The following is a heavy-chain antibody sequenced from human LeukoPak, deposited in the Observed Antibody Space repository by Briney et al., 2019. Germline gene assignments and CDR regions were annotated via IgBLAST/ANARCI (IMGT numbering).Heavy chain of an antibody. Sequence: SETLSLTCTVSGGSISSGSYYWSWIRQPAGKGLEWIGRIYTSGSANYNPSLKSRVTISVDTSKNQFSLKLSSVTAADTAVYYCARDQLPIFGVVLAAMDVWGQGTTVTVSS. CDR3: ARDQLPIFGVVLAAMDV. V-gene: IGHV4-61*02. CDR2: IYTSGSA. D-gene: IGHD3-3*01. J-gene: IGHJ6*02. CDR1: GGSISSGSYY.